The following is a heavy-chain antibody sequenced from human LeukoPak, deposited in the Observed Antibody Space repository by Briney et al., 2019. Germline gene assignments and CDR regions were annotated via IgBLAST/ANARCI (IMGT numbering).Heavy chain of an antibody. D-gene: IGHD5-12*01. V-gene: IGHV3-23*01. CDR1: GFTFSSYG. J-gene: IGHJ4*02. CDR3: AKGGGYEVLYDY. CDR2: ISGSADNT. Sequence: GGSLRLSCAASGFTFSSYGMSWVRQAPGKGLGWVSSISGSADNTYYADFVKGRFTISRDNSKNTLYLQINSLRAEDTAVYYCAKGGGYEVLYDYWGQGTLVTVSS.